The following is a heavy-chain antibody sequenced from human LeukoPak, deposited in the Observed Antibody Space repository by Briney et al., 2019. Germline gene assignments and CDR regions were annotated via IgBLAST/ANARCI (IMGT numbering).Heavy chain of an antibody. CDR3: AKDTRTMIVVASDY. V-gene: IGHV3-23*01. D-gene: IGHD3-22*01. CDR2: ISGSGGST. J-gene: IGHJ4*02. CDR1: GFTFSSYA. Sequence: GGSLRLSCAASGFTFSSYAMSWVRQAPGKGLEWVSAISGSGGSTYHADSVKGRFTISRDNSKNTLYLQMNSLRAEDTAVYYCAKDTRTMIVVASDYWGQGTLVTVSS.